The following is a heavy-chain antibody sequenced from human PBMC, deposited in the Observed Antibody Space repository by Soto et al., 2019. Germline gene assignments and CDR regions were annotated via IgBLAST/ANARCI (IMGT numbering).Heavy chain of an antibody. V-gene: IGHV4-59*08. CDR1: GGSISSYY. Sequence: SETLSLTCTVSGGSISSYYWSWIRQPPGKGLEWIGYIYYSGSTNYNPSLKSRVTISVDTSKNQFSLKLSSVTAADTAVYYCARRTTVTTFAHFDYWGQGTLVTVSS. CDR2: IYYSGST. D-gene: IGHD4-17*01. CDR3: ARRTTVTTFAHFDY. J-gene: IGHJ4*02.